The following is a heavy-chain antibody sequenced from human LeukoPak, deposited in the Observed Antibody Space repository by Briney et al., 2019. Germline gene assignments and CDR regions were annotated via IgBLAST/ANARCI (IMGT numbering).Heavy chain of an antibody. J-gene: IGHJ3*02. V-gene: IGHV1-69*06. CDR2: IIPIFGTA. CDR1: GGTFSSYA. Sequence: ASVKVSCKASGGTFSSYAISWVRQAPGQGLEWMGGIIPIFGTANYAQKFQGRVTITADKSTSTAYMELSSLRSEDTAVFYCARGEAITIFGVVITHAFDIWGQGTMVTVSS. D-gene: IGHD3-3*01. CDR3: ARGEAITIFGVVITHAFDI.